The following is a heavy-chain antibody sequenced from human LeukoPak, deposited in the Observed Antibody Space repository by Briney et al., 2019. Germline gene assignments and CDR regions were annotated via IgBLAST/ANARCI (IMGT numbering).Heavy chain of an antibody. CDR2: INPNSGVT. Sequence: ASVKVSCKASGYTFTGYYMHWVRQAPGQGLEWMGRINPNSGVTNYAQKFQGRVTMTRDTSISTAYIELSRMRSDDTAVYYCARAGYCSGGSCYPNFDYWGQGTLVTVSS. D-gene: IGHD2-15*01. J-gene: IGHJ4*02. CDR1: GYTFTGYY. CDR3: ARAGYCSGGSCYPNFDY. V-gene: IGHV1-2*06.